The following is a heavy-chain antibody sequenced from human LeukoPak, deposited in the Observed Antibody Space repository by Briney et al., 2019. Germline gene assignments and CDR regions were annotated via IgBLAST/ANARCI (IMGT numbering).Heavy chain of an antibody. CDR2: IKQDGSEK. Sequence: PGGSLRLSCAASGFTFSSYWMSWVRQAPGKGLEWVANIKQDGSEKYYVDSVKGRFTISRDNDKNTLYLQMNSLRAEDTAVYYCARGSSSSSTRVVDYWGQGTLVTVSS. CDR1: GFTFSSYW. CDR3: ARGSSSSSTRVVDY. V-gene: IGHV3-7*01. D-gene: IGHD6-13*01. J-gene: IGHJ4*02.